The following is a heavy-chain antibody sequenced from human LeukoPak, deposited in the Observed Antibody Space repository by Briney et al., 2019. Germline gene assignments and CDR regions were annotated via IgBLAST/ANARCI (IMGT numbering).Heavy chain of an antibody. CDR3: AREVSSRSGWYK. D-gene: IGHD6-19*01. CDR2: IFYSGST. V-gene: IGHV4-31*03. CDR1: GGSISNGAYY. Sequence: SETLSLTCTVSGGSISNGAYYWSWIRQHPGKVLEWIGYIFYSGSTYYNPSLKSRVDISMDMSKNTFSLKLNSVTAADTAVYYCAREVSSRSGWYKWGQGTLVTVSS. J-gene: IGHJ4*02.